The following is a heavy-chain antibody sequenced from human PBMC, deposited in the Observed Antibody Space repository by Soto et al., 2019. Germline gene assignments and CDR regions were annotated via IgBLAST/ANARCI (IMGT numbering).Heavy chain of an antibody. Sequence: QVRLVQSGAEVKKPGASVKVSCKGSGYAFTTYGITWVRQAPGQGLEWMGWISAHSGNTNYAQKLQGRVTVTRDTSTSTAYMELRSLRSDDTAVYYCARGRYGDYWGQGALVTVSS. CDR1: GYAFTTYG. J-gene: IGHJ4*02. D-gene: IGHD1-1*01. CDR3: ARGRYGDY. CDR2: ISAHSGNT. V-gene: IGHV1-18*01.